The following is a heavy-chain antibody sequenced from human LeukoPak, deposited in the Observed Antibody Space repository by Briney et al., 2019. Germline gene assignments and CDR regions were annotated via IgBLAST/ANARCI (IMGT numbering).Heavy chain of an antibody. CDR1: GFTFSSYS. D-gene: IGHD6-13*01. CDR2: ISSSSYI. V-gene: IGHV3-21*01. Sequence: GGSLRLSCAASGFTFSSYSMNWVRQAPGKGLEWVSSISSSSYIYYADSVKGRFTISRDNAKNSLYLQMNCLRAEDTAVYYCARDLGGSSSWSPYFDYWGQGTLVTVSS. J-gene: IGHJ4*02. CDR3: ARDLGGSSSWSPYFDY.